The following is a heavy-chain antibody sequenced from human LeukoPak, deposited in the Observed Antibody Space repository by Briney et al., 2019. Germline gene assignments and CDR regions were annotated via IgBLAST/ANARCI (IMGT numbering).Heavy chain of an antibody. CDR2: ISGSGGGT. Sequence: GGSLRLSCAASGFTFSSYAMTWVRQAPGKGLEWVSAISGSGGGTYYADSVKGRFTISRDNSKNTLYLQMDSLRAEDTAVYYCAKDFIVVVPAAIFQGDWFDPWGQGTLVTVSS. V-gene: IGHV3-23*01. J-gene: IGHJ5*02. CDR1: GFTFSSYA. D-gene: IGHD2-2*02. CDR3: AKDFIVVVPAAIFQGDWFDP.